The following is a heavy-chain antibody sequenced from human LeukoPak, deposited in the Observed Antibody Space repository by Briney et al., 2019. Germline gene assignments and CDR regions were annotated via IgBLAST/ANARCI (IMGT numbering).Heavy chain of an antibody. D-gene: IGHD6-19*01. V-gene: IGHV4-38-2*02. CDR1: GYSISSGYY. J-gene: IGHJ4*02. Sequence: PSETLSLTCTVSGYSISSGYYWGWIRQPPGKGLEWIGSIYHSGSTYYNPSLKSRVTISVDTSKNQFSLKLSSVTAADTAVYYCARVETSSGWCADYWGQGTLVTVSS. CDR3: ARVETSSGWCADY. CDR2: IYHSGST.